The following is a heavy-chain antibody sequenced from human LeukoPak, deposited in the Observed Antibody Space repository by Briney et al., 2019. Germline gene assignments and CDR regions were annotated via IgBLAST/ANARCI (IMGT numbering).Heavy chain of an antibody. V-gene: IGHV4-39*07. J-gene: IGHJ5*02. CDR3: ARSGFWYQLLRDWFDP. CDR1: DASISSSSYH. Sequence: SETLSLTCTVSDASISSSSYHWGWIRQPPGTGLEWIGSIYYTGTTYYNPSLESRVAIFVDTSQNQFSLRMTSVNAADTAVYYCARSGFWYQLLRDWFDPWGQGTLVTVSS. CDR2: IYYTGTT. D-gene: IGHD2-2*01.